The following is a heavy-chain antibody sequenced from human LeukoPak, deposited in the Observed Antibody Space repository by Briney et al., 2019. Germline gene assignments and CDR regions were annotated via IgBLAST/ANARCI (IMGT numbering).Heavy chain of an antibody. V-gene: IGHV3-23*01. CDR2: IGGGGGST. J-gene: IGHJ4*02. D-gene: IGHD5-24*01. CDR1: GFTFNNYA. Sequence: GGSLTLSCAASGFTFNNYAMSWVRQAPGKGLEWVSAIGGGGGSTYYADSVKGRFTISRDNSKNTLYLQMNSLRGEDTAVYYCAKRGMTTIKEGFDYWGQGTLVTVSS. CDR3: AKRGMTTIKEGFDY.